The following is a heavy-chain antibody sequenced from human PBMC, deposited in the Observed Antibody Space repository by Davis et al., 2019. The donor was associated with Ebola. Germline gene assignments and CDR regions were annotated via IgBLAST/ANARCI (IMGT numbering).Heavy chain of an antibody. D-gene: IGHD6-19*01. CDR2: ISYDGSNK. CDR3: ARAWSGWPENHFDY. CDR1: GFTFSSYA. V-gene: IGHV3-30-3*01. J-gene: IGHJ4*02. Sequence: GESLKISCAASGFTFSSYAMHWVRQAPGKGLEWVAVISYDGSNKYYADSVKGRFTISRDNSKNTLYLQMNSLRAEDTAVYYCARAWSGWPENHFDYWGQGTLVTVSS.